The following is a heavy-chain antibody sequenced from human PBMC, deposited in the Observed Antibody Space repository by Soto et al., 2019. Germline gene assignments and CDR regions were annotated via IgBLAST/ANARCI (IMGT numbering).Heavy chain of an antibody. J-gene: IGHJ4*02. CDR3: GREYCSTTSCYGVDY. V-gene: IGHV1-18*01. CDR2: INTYNSDT. D-gene: IGHD2-2*01. Sequence: ASVKVSCKTSGYTFTTYGISWVRQAPGQGLEWMGWINTYNSDTKYAQNLQGTVTLTTDTSTNTAYMELRSLRSDDTAVYYCGREYCSTTSCYGVDYWGQGTLVTVSS. CDR1: GYTFTTYG.